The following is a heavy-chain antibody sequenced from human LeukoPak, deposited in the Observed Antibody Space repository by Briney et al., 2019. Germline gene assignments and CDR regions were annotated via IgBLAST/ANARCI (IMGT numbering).Heavy chain of an antibody. D-gene: IGHD6-19*01. J-gene: IGHJ4*02. V-gene: IGHV3-48*03. CDR2: ISSSGDTI. CDR3: VRFGACTSSFCSTSGWVTFDY. Sequence: GGSLRLSCAASGFTFNSFEMNWVRQAPGKGLEWVSYISSSGDTIYYADSVKGRFTISRDNAKNSLYLQMSSLRAEDTAVYYCVRFGACTSSFCSTSGWVTFDYWGQGTLVTVSS. CDR1: GFTFNSFE.